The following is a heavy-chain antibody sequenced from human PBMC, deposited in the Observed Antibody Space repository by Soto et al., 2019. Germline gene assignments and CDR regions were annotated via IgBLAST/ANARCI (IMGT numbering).Heavy chain of an antibody. CDR2: INGDGSRT. V-gene: IGHV3-74*01. D-gene: IGHD2-2*01. J-gene: IGHJ6*02. Sequence: HPGGSLRLSCAASGFTFSTYWMHWVRQAPGKGLVWVSRINGDGSRTNYADSVKGRFTISRDNSKNTLYLQMNSLRAEDTAVYYCARVHCISSSCYASHYYGMDVWGQGTTVTVSS. CDR3: ARVHCISSSCYASHYYGMDV. CDR1: GFTFSTYW.